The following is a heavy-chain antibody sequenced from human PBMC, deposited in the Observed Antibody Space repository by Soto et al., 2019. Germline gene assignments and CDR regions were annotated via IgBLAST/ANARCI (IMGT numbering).Heavy chain of an antibody. J-gene: IGHJ4*02. Sequence: QVQLQQWGAGLLKPSETLSLTCAVYGGSFSGYYWTWIRQPPGTGLEWIGEINHSGSTTYNPSLNCRVTISVVTSKNQFSLKLTAVTSADTAVYYCARDKMTGLFDYWGQGTLVTASS. D-gene: IGHD3-9*01. CDR2: INHSGST. CDR1: GGSFSGYY. CDR3: ARDKMTGLFDY. V-gene: IGHV4-34*01.